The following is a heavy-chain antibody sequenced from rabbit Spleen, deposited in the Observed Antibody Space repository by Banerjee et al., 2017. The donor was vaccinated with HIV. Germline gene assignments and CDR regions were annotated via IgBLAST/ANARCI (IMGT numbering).Heavy chain of an antibody. J-gene: IGHJ2*01. D-gene: IGHD6-1*01. CDR1: GFPFSEKAV. CDR2: INAITGKA. CDR3: ASIADGYGGYNAYAGFDP. Sequence: QEQLVESGGGLVKPGASLTLTCKASGFPFSEKAVMCWVRQVPGKGLTWIACINAITGKAVYASWAKGRFTFSRTSSTTVTLQVTSLTAADTATYFCASIADGYGGYNAYAGFDPWGQGTLVTVS. V-gene: IGHV1S45*01.